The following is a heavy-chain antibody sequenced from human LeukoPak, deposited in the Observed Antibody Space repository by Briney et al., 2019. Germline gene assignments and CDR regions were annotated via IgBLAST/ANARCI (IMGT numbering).Heavy chain of an antibody. J-gene: IGHJ4*02. CDR2: ITSSGSTI. CDR3: AIANYYDISGYDY. V-gene: IGHV3-48*03. Sequence: PGGSLRLSWAAPGFTFRSYEMNLVRQAPGKGLEWVSYITSSGSTIYYADSVKGRFTISRDNAKNSLYLQMDSLRAEDTAVYDCAIANYYDISGYDYWGQGTLVTVSS. D-gene: IGHD3-22*01. CDR1: GFTFRSYE.